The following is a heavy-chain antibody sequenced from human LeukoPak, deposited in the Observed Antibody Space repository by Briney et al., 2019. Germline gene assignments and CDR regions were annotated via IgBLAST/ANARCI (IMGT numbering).Heavy chain of an antibody. CDR3: ARASSHSSGYDWFDP. V-gene: IGHV3-30*02. CDR2: IRYDGSNK. J-gene: IGHJ5*02. CDR1: GFTFSSYG. Sequence: GGSLRLSCAASGFTFSSYGMHWVRQAPGKGLEWVAFIRYDGSNKYYADSVKGRFTISRDNAKNSLYLQMNSLRAEDTAVYYCARASSHSSGYDWFDPWGQGTLVTVSS. D-gene: IGHD3-22*01.